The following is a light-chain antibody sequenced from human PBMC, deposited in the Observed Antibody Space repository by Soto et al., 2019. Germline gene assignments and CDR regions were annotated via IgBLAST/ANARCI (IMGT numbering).Light chain of an antibody. CDR2: GAS. CDR3: QADGSSPFS. CDR1: QSVSSIN. V-gene: IGKV3-20*01. Sequence: EIVLTQSPGTLSLSPGERATLSCRASQSVSSINLAWYQQKPGQAPRLLIYGASSTATGIPETFSGSGSGTDFTLTISRLEPESFAVSYCQADGSSPFSFGPGTMVDIK. J-gene: IGKJ3*01.